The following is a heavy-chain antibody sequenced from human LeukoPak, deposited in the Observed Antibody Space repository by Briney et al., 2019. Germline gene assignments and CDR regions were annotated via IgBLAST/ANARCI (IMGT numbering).Heavy chain of an antibody. CDR1: GFTFSSYA. V-gene: IGHV3-23*01. CDR3: ANYRIVGATSGGY. Sequence: PGGSLRLSCAASGFTFSSYATSWVRQAPGKGLEWVSAISGSGGSTYYADSVKGRFTISRDNSKNTLYLQMNSLRAEDTAVYYCANYRIVGATSGGYWGQGTLVTVSS. D-gene: IGHD1-26*01. J-gene: IGHJ4*02. CDR2: ISGSGGST.